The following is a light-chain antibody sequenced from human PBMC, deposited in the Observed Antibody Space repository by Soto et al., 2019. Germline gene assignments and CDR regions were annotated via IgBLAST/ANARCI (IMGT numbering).Light chain of an antibody. V-gene: IGKV1-39*01. CDR3: QQSYSTPMYT. J-gene: IGKJ2*01. CDR2: AAS. Sequence: DIQMTQSPSSLSASVGDRVTITCRASQSISSYLNWYQQKPGKAPKLLIYAASSLQSGVPSRFSGSGSGTDVTLTISSLQPEDFAAYYCQQSYSTPMYTFGQGTKVEIK. CDR1: QSISSY.